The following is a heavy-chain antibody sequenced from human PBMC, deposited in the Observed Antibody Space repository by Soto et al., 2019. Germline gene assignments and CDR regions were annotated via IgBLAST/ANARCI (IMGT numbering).Heavy chain of an antibody. CDR1: GYTFTNYA. CDR3: ARDACSGTSCHTQDNYYAMDV. V-gene: IGHV1-3*01. J-gene: IGHJ6*02. D-gene: IGHD2-2*01. Sequence: ASVKVSCKASGYTFTNYAMHWVRQAPGQRLKWMGWINAGNGNTKYSQKFQGRVTITRDTSASTAYMELSSLRSEDTAVYYCARDACSGTSCHTQDNYYAMDVWGQGTMVT. CDR2: INAGNGNT.